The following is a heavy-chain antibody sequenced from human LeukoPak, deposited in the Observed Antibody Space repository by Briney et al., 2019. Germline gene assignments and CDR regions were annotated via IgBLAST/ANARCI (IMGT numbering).Heavy chain of an antibody. V-gene: IGHV1-18*01. CDR2: INAYNGNS. Sequence: ASVKVSCKASGYTFTSYGISWVRQAPGQGLKWMGWINAYNGNSNYAQNFQGRVTMTTDTSTSTAYMEMRSLISDDTAVYYCARVEIAMSKSVYWGQGTLVTVSS. CDR3: ARVEIAMSKSVY. D-gene: IGHD5-18*01. J-gene: IGHJ4*02. CDR1: GYTFTSYG.